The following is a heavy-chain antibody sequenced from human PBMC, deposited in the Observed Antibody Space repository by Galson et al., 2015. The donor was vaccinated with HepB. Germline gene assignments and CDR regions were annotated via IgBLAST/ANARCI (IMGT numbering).Heavy chain of an antibody. D-gene: IGHD2-21*02. CDR2: IIPILGIA. Sequence: SVKVSYKASGGTFSSYTISWVRQAPGQGLEWMGRIIPILGIANYAQKFQGRVTITADKSTSTAYMELSSLRSEDTAVYYCAAAYCGGDCPFDYWGQGTLVTVSS. V-gene: IGHV1-69*02. CDR3: AAAYCGGDCPFDY. J-gene: IGHJ4*02. CDR1: GGTFSSYT.